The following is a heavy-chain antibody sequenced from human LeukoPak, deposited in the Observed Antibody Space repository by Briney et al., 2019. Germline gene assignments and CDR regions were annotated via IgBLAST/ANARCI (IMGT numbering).Heavy chain of an antibody. CDR3: ARQVVPAATDY. J-gene: IGHJ4*02. D-gene: IGHD2-2*01. CDR1: GFTFSSYS. Sequence: GGSLRLSCAASGFTFSSYSMNWVRQAPRKGLEWVSSISCSSSYIYYAASVKGRFTISRDNAKNSLYLQMNSLRAEDTAVYYCARQVVPAATDYWGQGTLVTVSS. V-gene: IGHV3-21*01. CDR2: ISCSSSYI.